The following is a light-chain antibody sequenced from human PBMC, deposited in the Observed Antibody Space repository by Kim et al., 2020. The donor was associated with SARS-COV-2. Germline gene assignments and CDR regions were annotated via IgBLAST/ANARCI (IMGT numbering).Light chain of an antibody. CDR3: QQYGSSPWT. V-gene: IGKV3-20*01. Sequence: EIVLTQSPGTLSLSPGERATLSCRASQRVSSSYLAWYQQKTGQAPRLLIYGASSRATGIPDRFSGSGSGTDFTLTISRLEPEDFAVYYCQQYGSSPWTFVQGTKVYIK. J-gene: IGKJ1*01. CDR1: QRVSSSY. CDR2: GAS.